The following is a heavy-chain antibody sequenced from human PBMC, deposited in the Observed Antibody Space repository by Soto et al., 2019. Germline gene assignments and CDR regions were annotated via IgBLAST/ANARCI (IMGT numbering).Heavy chain of an antibody. Sequence: QVQLVASGGGVVQPGTSLRLSCEASGFTFSDHAMHWVRQAPGKGLEGVAVVWIDGGNKFYTDSVKGRFTISRDNSKNTLFLQMNSLRVVDTAVYYCARAPAGDYTLYHYYTMDVWGQGTPVTVSS. CDR3: ARAPAGDYTLYHYYTMDV. V-gene: IGHV3-33*01. J-gene: IGHJ6*02. D-gene: IGHD4-17*01. CDR2: VWIDGGNK. CDR1: GFTFSDHA.